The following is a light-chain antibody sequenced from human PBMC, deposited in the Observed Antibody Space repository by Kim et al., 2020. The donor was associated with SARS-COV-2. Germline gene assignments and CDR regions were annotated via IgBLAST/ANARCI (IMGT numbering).Light chain of an antibody. J-gene: IGKJ4*01. V-gene: IGKV3-20*01. CDR3: QQYDKAART. Sequence: EIVLTLSPGPLSLSPGVRATLSCRASQSVSSTYFAWYQQKPGQAPSLLIYGASSRATGIPDRFSGSESGTDITLTVSRLEPEDFAVYCRQQYDKAARTFGGGNRVDIK. CDR2: GAS. CDR1: QSVSSTY.